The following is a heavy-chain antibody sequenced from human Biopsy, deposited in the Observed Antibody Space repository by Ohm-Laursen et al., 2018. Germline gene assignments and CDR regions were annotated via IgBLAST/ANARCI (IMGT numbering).Heavy chain of an antibody. D-gene: IGHD3-16*01. CDR3: AREGAFGDTDAYYGLDV. V-gene: IGHV1-8*01. CDR1: GYTFNTYD. J-gene: IGHJ6*02. CDR2: MNPNSGNT. Sequence: SVKVSCKASGYTFNTYDINWVRQAAGQGPEWMGWMNPNSGNTGFAQKFQGRITMTRSTSITTAYMELTNLRSEDTAVYYCAREGAFGDTDAYYGLDVWGLGTTVTVSS.